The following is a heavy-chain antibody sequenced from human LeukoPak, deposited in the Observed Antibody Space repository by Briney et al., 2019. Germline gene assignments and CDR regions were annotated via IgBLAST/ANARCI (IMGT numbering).Heavy chain of an antibody. J-gene: IGHJ3*02. CDR3: AKGYCSGGSCYSFRSYDAFDI. CDR1: GFTFSSYG. D-gene: IGHD2-15*01. CDR2: ISGSGGST. Sequence: PGGSLRLSCAASGFTFSSYGMHWVRQAPGKGLEWVSAISGSGGSTYYADSVKGRFTISRDNSKSTLYLQMNSLRAEDTAVYYCAKGYCSGGSCYSFRSYDAFDIWGQGTMVTVSS. V-gene: IGHV3-23*01.